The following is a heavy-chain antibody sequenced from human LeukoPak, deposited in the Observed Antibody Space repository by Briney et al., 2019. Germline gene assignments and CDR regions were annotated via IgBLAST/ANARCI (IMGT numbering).Heavy chain of an antibody. V-gene: IGHV3-7*01. CDR1: GFTFSTYW. Sequence: GGALRLSCAASGFTFSTYWMAGVRQAPGKGLEGVADIKGDESAKHKAGSVKGRFTISRDNAQNSVYLHMRSLRGEVTAVYYCARDVGGSLDYWGQGNLVTVSS. CDR2: IKGDESAK. D-gene: IGHD1-26*01. J-gene: IGHJ4*02. CDR3: ARDVGGSLDY.